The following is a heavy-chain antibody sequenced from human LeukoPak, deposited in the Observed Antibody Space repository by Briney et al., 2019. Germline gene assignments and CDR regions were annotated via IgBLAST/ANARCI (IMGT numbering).Heavy chain of an antibody. CDR3: AKADYAYFYMDV. J-gene: IGHJ6*03. CDR1: GGTFSYYA. V-gene: IGHV1-69*06. D-gene: IGHD3-16*01. Sequence: ASVKVSCKASGGTFSYYAITWVRQAPGQGLEWMGRIIPIFGATNYAQKFQCRITITADNSTTTAFMELSNLRSEDTALYYCAKADYAYFYMDVWGTGTTVSVSS. CDR2: IIPIFGAT.